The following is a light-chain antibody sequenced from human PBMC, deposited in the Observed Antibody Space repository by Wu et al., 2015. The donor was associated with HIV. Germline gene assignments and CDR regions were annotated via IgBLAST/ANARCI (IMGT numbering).Light chain of an antibody. V-gene: IGKV3-20*01. CDR1: QSVISSY. Sequence: EIVLTQSPGTLSLSPGERATLSCRTSQSVISSYLAWYQQKPGQAPRLLIYGASSRATGIPDRFSGSGSGTDFTLTISRLEPEDFAVYFCQQYDNSLWTFGQGTKVEIK. CDR2: GAS. J-gene: IGKJ1*01. CDR3: QQYDNSLWT.